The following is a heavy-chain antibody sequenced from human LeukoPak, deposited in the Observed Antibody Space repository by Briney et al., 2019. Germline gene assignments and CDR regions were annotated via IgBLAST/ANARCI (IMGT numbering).Heavy chain of an antibody. Sequence: SETLSLTCTVSGGSISSSRYYWGWIRQPPGKGLEWIGSIYYSGSTYYNPSLKSRVTISVDTSKNQFSLKLSSVTAADTAVYYCARQSARITIFFDLNWFDPWGQGTLVTVSS. CDR3: ARQSARITIFFDLNWFDP. CDR1: GGSISSSRYY. V-gene: IGHV4-39*01. D-gene: IGHD3-9*01. J-gene: IGHJ5*02. CDR2: IYYSGST.